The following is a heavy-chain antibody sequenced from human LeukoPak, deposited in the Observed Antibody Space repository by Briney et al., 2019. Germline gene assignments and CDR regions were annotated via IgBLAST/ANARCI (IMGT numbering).Heavy chain of an antibody. Sequence: ASVKLSCKASGFTFTSYAISWVRQAPGQGLEWMGWISASIGKTNYAQKPQGRVPMTPDTSPRTAYMELRTLRFNARAVEYWAIGLYSNDSTGMEADFWGRETPVTVVS. J-gene: IGHJ4*02. CDR2: ISASIGKT. CDR3: AIGLYSNDSTGMEADF. V-gene: IGHV1-18*01. CDR1: GFTFTSYA. D-gene: IGHD2-8*02.